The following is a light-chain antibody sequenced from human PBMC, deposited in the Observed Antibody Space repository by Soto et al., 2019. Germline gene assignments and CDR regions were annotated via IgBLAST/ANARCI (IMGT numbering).Light chain of an antibody. CDR3: QQSYSTPIT. CDR1: QSISSY. J-gene: IGKJ5*01. CDR2: AAS. V-gene: IGKV1-39*01. Sequence: DIQMTQSPSSLSASVGDRVTITCRASQSISSYLNWYQQKPGKAPNLLIYAASSLNSGVQSRFNGGRSRTDFALTISSLQPEDFATYYCQQSYSTPITFGQGTQLEIK.